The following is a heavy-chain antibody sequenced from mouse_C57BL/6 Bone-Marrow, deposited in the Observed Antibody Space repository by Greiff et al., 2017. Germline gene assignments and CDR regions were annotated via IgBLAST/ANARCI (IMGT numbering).Heavy chain of an antibody. V-gene: IGHV6-3*01. D-gene: IGHD1-1*01. Sequence: EVKVEESGGGLVQPGGSMKLSCVASGFTFSNYWLNWVRQSPEKGLEWVAQIRLKSDNYATHYAESVKGRFNISRDDSKSSVYLQMNNLRAEDTGIYYCTGDYGSSYRYFDYWGQGTTLTVSS. J-gene: IGHJ2*01. CDR3: TGDYGSSYRYFDY. CDR1: GFTFSNYW. CDR2: IRLKSDNYAT.